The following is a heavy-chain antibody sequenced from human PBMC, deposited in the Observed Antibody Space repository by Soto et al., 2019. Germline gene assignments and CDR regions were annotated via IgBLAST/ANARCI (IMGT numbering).Heavy chain of an antibody. J-gene: IGHJ6*02. CDR1: GYTFTSYA. CDR2: INAGNGNT. Sequence: ASVKVSSKASGYTFTSYAMHWVLQAPGQRLEWMGWINAGNGNTKYSQKFQGRVTITRDTSASTAYMELSSLRSEDTAVYYCARESIGYCSSTSCYFYPYYGMDVWGQGTTVTVSS. D-gene: IGHD2-2*03. V-gene: IGHV1-3*01. CDR3: ARESIGYCSSTSCYFYPYYGMDV.